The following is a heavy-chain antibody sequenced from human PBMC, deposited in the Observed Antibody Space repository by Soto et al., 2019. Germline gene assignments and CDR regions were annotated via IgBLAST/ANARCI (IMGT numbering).Heavy chain of an antibody. D-gene: IGHD2-2*01. J-gene: IGHJ4*02. V-gene: IGHV4-39*02. Sequence: SETLSLTCTVSGGSISSSSYYWGWIRQPPGKGLGWIGSIYYSGSTYYNPSLKSRVTISVDTSKNQFSLKLSSVTAADTAVYYCARERWEDIVVVPAAELDYWGQGTLVTVSS. CDR2: IYYSGST. CDR1: GGSISSSSYY. CDR3: ARERWEDIVVVPAAELDY.